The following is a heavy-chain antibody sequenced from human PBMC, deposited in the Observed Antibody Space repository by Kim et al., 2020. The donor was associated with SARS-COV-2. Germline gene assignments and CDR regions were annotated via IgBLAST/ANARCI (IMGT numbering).Heavy chain of an antibody. D-gene: IGHD6-19*01. CDR2: IWYDGSNK. V-gene: IGHV3-33*06. Sequence: GGSLRLSCAASGFTFSSYAMHWVRQAPGKGLEWVAVIWYDGSNKYYADSVKGRFAISRDNSKNTLYLQMNSLRAEDTAVYYCAKGAWEQWLVHWFDPWGQGTLVTVSS. CDR3: AKGAWEQWLVHWFDP. CDR1: GFTFSSYA. J-gene: IGHJ5*02.